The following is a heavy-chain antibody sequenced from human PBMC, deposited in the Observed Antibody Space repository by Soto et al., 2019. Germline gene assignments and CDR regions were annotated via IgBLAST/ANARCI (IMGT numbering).Heavy chain of an antibody. J-gene: IGHJ6*03. CDR2: IYYSGST. Sequence: SETHSLTSTVSGGNIRSSSYYWGWIRQPPGKGLEWIGSIYYSGSTYYNPSLKSRVTISVDTSKNQFSLKLSSVTAADTAVYYCARPYYGDYVDYYYYMDVWGKGTTVTVSS. CDR1: GGNIRSSSYY. D-gene: IGHD4-17*01. V-gene: IGHV4-39*01. CDR3: ARPYYGDYVDYYYYMDV.